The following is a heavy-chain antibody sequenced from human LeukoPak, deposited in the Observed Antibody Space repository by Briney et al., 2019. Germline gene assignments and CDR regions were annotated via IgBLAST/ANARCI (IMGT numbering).Heavy chain of an antibody. Sequence: SETLSLTCAVYGESFSDYYWTWIRQPPGKGLEWIGEINHSGSTNYNPSLKSRVTISVDTSKNQFSLKLSSVTAADTAVYFCAREIGLIAVAGAYYYYAMDVWGQGTTVTVSS. J-gene: IGHJ6*02. D-gene: IGHD6-19*01. V-gene: IGHV4-34*01. CDR2: INHSGST. CDR1: GESFSDYY. CDR3: AREIGLIAVAGAYYYYAMDV.